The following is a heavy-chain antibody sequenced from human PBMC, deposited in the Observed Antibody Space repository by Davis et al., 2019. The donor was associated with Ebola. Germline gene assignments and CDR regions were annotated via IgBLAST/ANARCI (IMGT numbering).Heavy chain of an antibody. CDR2: INPSGGSP. J-gene: IGHJ3*02. CDR1: GYKFTTSY. D-gene: IGHD4-17*01. V-gene: IGHV1-46*01. CDR3: ARAEDDYGEYPDALDI. Sequence: ASVKVSCKASGYKFTTSYIYWVRQAPGQGLEWMGMINPSGGSPTYAQKFQGRVTMTRDTSTSTIYMEVTSLSSEDTAVYYCARAEDDYGEYPDALDIWGQGTVVTVSS.